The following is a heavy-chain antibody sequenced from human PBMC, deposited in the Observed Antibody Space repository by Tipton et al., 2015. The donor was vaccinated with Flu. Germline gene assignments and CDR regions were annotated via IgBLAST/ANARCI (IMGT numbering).Heavy chain of an antibody. V-gene: IGHV1-46*01. J-gene: IGHJ4*02. CDR1: GYTFTSYY. CDR3: ARDPPGVVVPAANLFDY. Sequence: SGAEVKKPGASVKVSCKASGYTFTSYYMHWVRQAPGQGLEWMGIINPSGGSTSYAQKFQGRVTMTRDTSTSTVYMELSSLRSEDTAVYYCARDPPGVVVPAANLFDYWGQGTLVTVSS. D-gene: IGHD2-2*01. CDR2: INPSGGST.